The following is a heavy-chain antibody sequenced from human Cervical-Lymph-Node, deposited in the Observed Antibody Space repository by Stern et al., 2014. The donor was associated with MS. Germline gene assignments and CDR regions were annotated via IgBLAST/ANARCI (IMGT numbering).Heavy chain of an antibody. Sequence: QLQLQESGPGLVKPSGTLSLTCAVSSGSVTSGHWWIWVRQSPWKGLEWIGEIYHTGRTNYNPSLKSRVTISVDKSKNQFSLKLNSVTEADTAVYYCARDPDNRGCFAPGGQGTLVIVSS. D-gene: IGHD1-14*01. CDR1: SGSVTSGHW. J-gene: IGHJ5*02. CDR3: ARDPDNRGCFAP. V-gene: IGHV4-4*02. CDR2: IYHTGRT.